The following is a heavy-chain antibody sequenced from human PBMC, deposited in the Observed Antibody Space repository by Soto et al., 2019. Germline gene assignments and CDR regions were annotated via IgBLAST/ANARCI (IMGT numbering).Heavy chain of an antibody. V-gene: IGHV3-23*01. CDR1: GFTFSSYA. CDR2: ISGSGGST. Sequence: PVGSLRLSCAASGFTFSSYAMSWVRQAPGKGLEWVSAISGSGGSTYYADSVKGRFTISRDNSKNTLYLQMNSLRAEDTAVYYCARPGYSSGWYAFDYWGQGTLVTVS. J-gene: IGHJ4*02. D-gene: IGHD6-19*01. CDR3: ARPGYSSGWYAFDY.